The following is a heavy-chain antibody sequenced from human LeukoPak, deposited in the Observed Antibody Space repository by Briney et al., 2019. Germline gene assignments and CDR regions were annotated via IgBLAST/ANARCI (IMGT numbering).Heavy chain of an antibody. CDR1: GLTFDDYG. Sequence: GGSLRLSCAASGLTFDDYGMSWVRQAPGKGLEGVSGINWNGGSTGYADSVKGRFTISRDNAKNSLYLQMNSLRAEDTALYYCAREGELGGYCSSTSCYTFDYWGQGTLVTVSS. CDR3: AREGELGGYCSSTSCYTFDY. J-gene: IGHJ4*02. D-gene: IGHD2-2*02. CDR2: INWNGGST. V-gene: IGHV3-20*04.